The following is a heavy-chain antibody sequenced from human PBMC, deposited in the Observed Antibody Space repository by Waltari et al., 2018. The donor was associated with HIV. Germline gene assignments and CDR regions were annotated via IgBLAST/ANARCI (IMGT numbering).Heavy chain of an antibody. CDR3: ARDSPAFSRGTEELDY. CDR2: IWHDANNQ. D-gene: IGHD2-2*01. Sequence: QVQLVESGGGVVQPGTSLRLSCAASGFTFSSYAMHWVRQAPGKGLEWVAVIWHDANNQYYADSVQGRFTISRDNSKNTLYLQMNSLRAEDTALYYCARDSPAFSRGTEELDYWGQGTLVTVSS. J-gene: IGHJ4*02. CDR1: GFTFSSYA. V-gene: IGHV3-33*01.